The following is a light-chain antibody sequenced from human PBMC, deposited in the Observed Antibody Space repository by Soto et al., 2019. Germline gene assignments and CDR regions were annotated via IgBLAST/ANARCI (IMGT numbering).Light chain of an antibody. CDR3: KSYTGINNWV. Sequence: QSALIQPPSASGSPGQSVTISCTGTSSDVGGYNYVSWYQQHPGKAPKVMIYEVNKRPSGVPDRFSGSKSGNTASLTISGLQAEDEADYYCKSYTGINNWVFGGGTKLTVL. V-gene: IGLV2-8*01. CDR1: SSDVGGYNY. J-gene: IGLJ3*02. CDR2: EVN.